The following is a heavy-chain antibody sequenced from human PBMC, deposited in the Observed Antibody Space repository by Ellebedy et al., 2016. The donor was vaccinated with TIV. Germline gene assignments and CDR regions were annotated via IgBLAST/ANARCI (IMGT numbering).Heavy chain of an antibody. J-gene: IGHJ4*02. CDR2: ISAYNGNT. D-gene: IGHD4-11*01. Sequence: AASVKVSCKASGYTFTSYGISWVRQAPGQGLEWMGWISAYNGNTNYAQKLQGRVTMTTDTSTSTAYMELSGLRSEDTAVYYCAATVTTAEDFDYWGQGTLVTVSS. CDR1: GYTFTSYG. V-gene: IGHV1-18*01. CDR3: AATVTTAEDFDY.